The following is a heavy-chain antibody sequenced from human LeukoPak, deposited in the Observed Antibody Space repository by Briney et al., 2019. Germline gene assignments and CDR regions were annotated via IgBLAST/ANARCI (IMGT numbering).Heavy chain of an antibody. J-gene: IGHJ4*02. Sequence: SGPTLVKPTQTLTLTCTFSGFSLSTSGVGVGWIRQPPGKALEWVALIYWNDDKRYIPSLKSRLPITKDTSKNQVVLTMTNMDPVDTATYYCAHTEYYYDSSGYDYWGQGTLVTVSS. V-gene: IGHV2-5*01. CDR3: AHTEYYYDSSGYDY. D-gene: IGHD3-22*01. CDR1: GFSLSTSGVG. CDR2: IYWNDDK.